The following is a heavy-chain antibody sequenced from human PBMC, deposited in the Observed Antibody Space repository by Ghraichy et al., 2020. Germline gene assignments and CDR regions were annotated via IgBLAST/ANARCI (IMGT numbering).Heavy chain of an antibody. J-gene: IGHJ3*02. V-gene: IGHV3-13*01. CDR2: IGTAGDT. D-gene: IGHD3-22*01. CDR1: GFTFSSYD. CDR3: ARYSGGYDSSGYRDAFDI. Sequence: GGSLRLSCAASGFTFSSYDMHWVRQATGKGLEWVSAIGTAGDTYYPGSVKGRFTISRENAKNSLYLQMNSLRAGDTAVYYCARYSGGYDSSGYRDAFDIWGQGTMVTVSS.